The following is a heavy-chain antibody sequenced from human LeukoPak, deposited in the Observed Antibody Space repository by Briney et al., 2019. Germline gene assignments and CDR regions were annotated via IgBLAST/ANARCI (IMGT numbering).Heavy chain of an antibody. Sequence: ASVKVSCKASGYTFTGYHMHWVRQAPGQGLEWMGWINPNSGGTNYAQKFQGRVTMTGDTSISTAYMELSRLRSDDTAVYYCAREEMATIPFDYWGQGTLVTVSS. D-gene: IGHD5-24*01. CDR1: GYTFTGYH. J-gene: IGHJ4*02. V-gene: IGHV1-2*02. CDR2: INPNSGGT. CDR3: AREEMATIPFDY.